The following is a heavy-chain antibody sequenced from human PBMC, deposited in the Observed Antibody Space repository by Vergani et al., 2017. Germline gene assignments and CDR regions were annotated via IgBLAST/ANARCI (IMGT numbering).Heavy chain of an antibody. CDR3: ARHKEQLVSWNYYYYYYMVV. J-gene: IGHJ6*03. Sequence: QVQLQESGPGLVKPSQTPSTTRTVPGSPINRGGYYWSWTRQHPGKGLEWIGTIYYSGCTDYNPSLKSRVTISVDTPKNQFSLKLNSETAADTAVYYCARHKEQLVSWNYYYYYYMVVWAKGATVTVSS. V-gene: IGHV4-39*01. CDR1: GSPINRGGYY. D-gene: IGHD6-13*01. CDR2: IYYSGCT.